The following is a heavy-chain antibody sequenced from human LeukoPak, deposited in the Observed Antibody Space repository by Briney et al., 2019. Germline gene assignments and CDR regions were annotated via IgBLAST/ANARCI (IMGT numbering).Heavy chain of an antibody. Sequence: PGGSLRLSCAASGFTFSSYGMHWVRQAPGKGLEWVAVISSDGVNKYSADSVKGRFTISRDNSKNTLYLQMNSLRAEDTAVYYCAKGQNYYDGSGYYSTDYWGRGTPVTVPS. D-gene: IGHD3-22*01. CDR3: AKGQNYYDGSGYYSTDY. J-gene: IGHJ4*02. CDR2: ISSDGVNK. V-gene: IGHV3-30*18. CDR1: GFTFSSYG.